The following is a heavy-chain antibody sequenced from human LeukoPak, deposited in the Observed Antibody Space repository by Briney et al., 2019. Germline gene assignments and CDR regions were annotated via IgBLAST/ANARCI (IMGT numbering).Heavy chain of an antibody. CDR2: MNPNSGNT. CDR1: GYTFTSYD. Sequence: ASVKVSCKASGYTFTSYDINWVRLATGQGLEWMGWMNPNSGNTGYAQKFQGRVTMTRNTSISTAYMKLSSLRSEDTAVYYCASHPGDSGYDLKYWGQGTLVTVSS. J-gene: IGHJ4*02. V-gene: IGHV1-8*01. CDR3: ASHPGDSGYDLKY. D-gene: IGHD5-12*01.